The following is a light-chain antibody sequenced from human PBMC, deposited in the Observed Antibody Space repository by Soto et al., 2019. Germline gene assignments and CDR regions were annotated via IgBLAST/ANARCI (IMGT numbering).Light chain of an antibody. CDR1: QSFSTW. CDR3: QQYYSYPLT. V-gene: IGKV1-5*01. Sequence: TQMTQSPSTLSASVGDRVTITCRASQSFSTWLAWYQQKPGKAPKLLIYDVSNLESGVPSRFSGSGSGTEFTLNIGSLQPDDFATYYCQQYYSYPLTFGGGTTVEIK. CDR2: DVS. J-gene: IGKJ4*01.